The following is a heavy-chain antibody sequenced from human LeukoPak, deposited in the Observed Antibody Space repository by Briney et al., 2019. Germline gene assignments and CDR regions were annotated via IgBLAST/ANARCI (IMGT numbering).Heavy chain of an antibody. CDR3: GRNRLGKALDI. J-gene: IGHJ3*02. CDR2: IGPKSGDT. D-gene: IGHD7-27*01. CDR1: GYTFTDYF. V-gene: IGHV1-2*02. Sequence: ASVKVSCKASGYTFTDYFIHWVRQAPGQGLEWMGWIGPKSGDTCYSQKFQGRVTVTRDTSISTAYMDLSRLRSDDTAVYYCGRNRLGKALDIWGQGTMVTVSS.